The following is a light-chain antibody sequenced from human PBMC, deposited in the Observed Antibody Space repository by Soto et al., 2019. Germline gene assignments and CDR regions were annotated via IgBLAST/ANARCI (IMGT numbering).Light chain of an antibody. CDR3: QTWGTDIKGV. CDR1: SGHSSYA. V-gene: IGLV4-69*01. Sequence: QAVLTQSPSASASLGASVKLTCTLSSGHSSYAIAWHQQQPEKGPRNLMKLNSDGSHTKGDGIPDRFSGSSSGAERYLTISSLQSEDEADYYCQTWGTDIKGVFGGGTKVTVL. J-gene: IGLJ2*01. CDR2: LNSDGSH.